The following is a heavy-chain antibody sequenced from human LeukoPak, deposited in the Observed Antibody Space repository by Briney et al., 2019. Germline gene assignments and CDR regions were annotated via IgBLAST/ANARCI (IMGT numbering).Heavy chain of an antibody. Sequence: PGGSLRLSCTASGFTFGDYAMSWVRQAPGKGLEWVGFIRSKAYGGTTEYAASVKGRFTISRDYSKSIAYLQMNSLKTEDTAVYYCTRDPPYYDFWSGYYNYWGQGTLVTVSS. D-gene: IGHD3-3*01. CDR2: IRSKAYGGTT. CDR3: TRDPPYYDFWSGYYNY. CDR1: GFTFGDYA. J-gene: IGHJ4*02. V-gene: IGHV3-49*04.